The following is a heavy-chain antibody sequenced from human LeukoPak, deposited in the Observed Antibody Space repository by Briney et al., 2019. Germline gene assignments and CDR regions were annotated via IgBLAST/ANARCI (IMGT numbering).Heavy chain of an antibody. CDR2: IYDSGST. D-gene: IGHD6-6*01. V-gene: IGHV4-59*01. CDR3: ALYSSSSDY. Sequence: PSETLSLTCTVSSDSISSSYWRWIRQPPGKGLEWIGFIYDSGSTYYNPSPKSRVTISVDTSKNQFSLKLNSVTAADTAMYYCALYSSSSDYWGQGTLVTVSS. CDR1: SDSISSSY. J-gene: IGHJ4*02.